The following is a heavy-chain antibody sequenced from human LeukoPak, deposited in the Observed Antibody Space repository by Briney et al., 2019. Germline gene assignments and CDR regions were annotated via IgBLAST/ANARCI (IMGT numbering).Heavy chain of an antibody. CDR2: IWYDGSNK. Sequence: GGSLRLSCAASGFTFSSYGMHWVRQAPGKGLEWVAVIWYDGSNKHYADSVKGRFTISRDNSKKTLFLQMNSLRAEDTAVYYCARASEINYYFDYWGQGTLVTASS. J-gene: IGHJ4*02. CDR3: ARASEINYYFDY. V-gene: IGHV3-33*01. CDR1: GFTFSSYG. D-gene: IGHD1-14*01.